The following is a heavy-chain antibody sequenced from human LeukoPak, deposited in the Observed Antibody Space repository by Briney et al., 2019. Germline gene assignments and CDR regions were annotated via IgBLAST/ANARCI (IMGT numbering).Heavy chain of an antibody. CDR3: ARWTPTYGDHYYWYFDL. CDR1: GFTFSSFS. J-gene: IGHJ2*01. D-gene: IGHD4-17*01. Sequence: GGSLRLSCAASGFTFSSFSMHWARQAPGKGLVWVSHISGDGSDTKYADSVKGRFTISRDNAKSTMYLQMNSLRAEDTAVYYCARWTPTYGDHYYWYFDLWGRGTLVTVSA. CDR2: ISGDGSDT. V-gene: IGHV3-74*03.